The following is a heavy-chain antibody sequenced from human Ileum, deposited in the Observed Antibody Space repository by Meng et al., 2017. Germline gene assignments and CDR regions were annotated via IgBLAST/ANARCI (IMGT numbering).Heavy chain of an antibody. D-gene: IGHD3-22*01. CDR1: GFTFSGYA. CDR2: ISFDGSNK. CDR3: ARGLPYYDSTDYYRLDY. Sequence: QVHLVESGGGVVQPGRSLRLSCAASGFTFSGYAVHWVRQAPGKGLEWVAVISFDGSNKYYIDSVKGRFTISRDNSKNTVFLQMGSLRAEDTALYYCARGLPYYDSTDYYRLDYWGQGTLVTVSS. V-gene: IGHV3-30-3*01. J-gene: IGHJ4*02.